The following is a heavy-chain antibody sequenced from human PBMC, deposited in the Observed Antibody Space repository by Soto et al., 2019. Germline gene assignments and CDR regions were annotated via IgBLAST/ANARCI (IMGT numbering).Heavy chain of an antibody. V-gene: IGHV1-8*01. CDR2: MNPNSGNT. J-gene: IGHJ6*03. Sequence: ASVKVSCKASGYTFTSYDINWVRQATGQGLEWMGWMNPNSGNTGYAQKFQGRVTMTRNTSISTAYMELSSLRSEDTAVYYCARALTSDLGYCSGGSCYSDYYYYYMDVWGKGTTVTVSS. D-gene: IGHD2-15*01. CDR3: ARALTSDLGYCSGGSCYSDYYYYYMDV. CDR1: GYTFTSYD.